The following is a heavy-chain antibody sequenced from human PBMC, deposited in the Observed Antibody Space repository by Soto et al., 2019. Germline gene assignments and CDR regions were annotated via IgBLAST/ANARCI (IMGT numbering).Heavy chain of an antibody. CDR1: GGSISSYY. CDR2: IYYSGST. Sequence: SETLSLTCTVSGGSISSYYWSWIRQPPGKGLEWIGYIYYSGSTNYNPSLKSRVTISVDTSKNQFSLKLSSVTAADTAVYYCARLRSGFIFDYWGQGTLVTVSS. CDR3: ARLRSGFIFDY. V-gene: IGHV4-59*01. D-gene: IGHD5-12*01. J-gene: IGHJ4*02.